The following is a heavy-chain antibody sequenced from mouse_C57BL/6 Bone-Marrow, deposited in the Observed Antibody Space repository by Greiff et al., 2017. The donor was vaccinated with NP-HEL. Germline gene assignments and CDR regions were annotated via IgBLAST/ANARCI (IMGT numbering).Heavy chain of an antibody. CDR3: ARNWDYFAY. D-gene: IGHD4-1*01. Sequence: DVKLVESGGGLVKPGGSLKLSCAASGFTFSSYAMSWVRQTPEKRLEWVATISDGGSYTYYPDNVKGRFTISRDNAKNNLYLQMSHLKSEDTAMYYCARNWDYFAYWGQGTTLTVSS. V-gene: IGHV5-4*03. CDR1: GFTFSSYA. J-gene: IGHJ2*01. CDR2: ISDGGSYT.